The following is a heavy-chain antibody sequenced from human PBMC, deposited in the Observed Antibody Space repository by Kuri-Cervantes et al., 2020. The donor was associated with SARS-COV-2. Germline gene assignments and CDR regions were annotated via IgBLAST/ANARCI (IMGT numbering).Heavy chain of an antibody. Sequence: LRLSCTVSGGSISSGDYYWSWIRQPPGKGLEWIGYIYYSGSTYYNPSLKSRVTISVDTSKNHFSLKLNSVTAADTAVYYCATRSGTAFDFDYWGQGTLVTVSS. V-gene: IGHV4-30-4*01. CDR1: GGSISSGDYY. J-gene: IGHJ4*02. CDR3: ATRSGTAFDFDY. D-gene: IGHD1-26*01. CDR2: IYYSGST.